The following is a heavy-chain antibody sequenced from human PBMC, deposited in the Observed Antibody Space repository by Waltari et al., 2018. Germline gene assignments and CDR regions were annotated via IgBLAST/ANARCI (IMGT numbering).Heavy chain of an antibody. CDR1: GFTFSSYG. CDR2: IRYDGSNK. CDR3: AKVMGYYYMDV. J-gene: IGHJ6*03. V-gene: IGHV3-30*02. Sequence: QVQLVESGGGVVQPGGSLRLSCAASGFTFSSYGMHWVRQAPGKGLEWVACIRYDGSNKYYADSVKGRFTISRDNSKNTLYLQMNSLRAEDTAVYYCAKVMGYYYMDVWGKGTTVTVSS.